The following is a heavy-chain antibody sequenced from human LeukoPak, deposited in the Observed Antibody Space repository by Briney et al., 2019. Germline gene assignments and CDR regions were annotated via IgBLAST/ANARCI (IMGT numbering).Heavy chain of an antibody. CDR2: IKQDESEK. J-gene: IGHJ3*02. CDR1: GFTFRNYC. CDR3: ARDSGLGAHI. V-gene: IGHV3-7*01. D-gene: IGHD1-26*01. Sequence: PGGSLRLSCAASGFTFRNYCMTWVRQVPGKGLEWVASIKQDESEKYFLDSVKGRFTISRDNAKNLLYLQMNSLRDEDTAVYYCARDSGLGAHIWGQGTMVTVSS.